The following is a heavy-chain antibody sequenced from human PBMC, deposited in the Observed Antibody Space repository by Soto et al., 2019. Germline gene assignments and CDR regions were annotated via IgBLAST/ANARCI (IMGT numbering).Heavy chain of an antibody. J-gene: IGHJ5*02. D-gene: IGHD6-13*01. Sequence: GGSLRLSCAASGFTFSSYSMNWVRQAPGKGLEWVSYISSSSSTIYYADSVKGRFTISRDNAKNSLYLQMNSLRAEDTAVYYCARDKTAYSRNNWFDPWGQGTLVTVSS. CDR1: GFTFSSYS. CDR2: ISSSSSTI. V-gene: IGHV3-48*01. CDR3: ARDKTAYSRNNWFDP.